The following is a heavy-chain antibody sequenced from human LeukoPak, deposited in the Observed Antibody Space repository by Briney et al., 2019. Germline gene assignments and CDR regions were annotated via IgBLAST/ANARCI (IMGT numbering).Heavy chain of an antibody. CDR3: ARLIRTAVAGTGGGWFDP. J-gene: IGHJ5*02. V-gene: IGHV5-51*01. Sequence: KGGESLKISCKGSGYSFTSYWIGWVRQMPGKGLEWMGIIYPGDSDTRCSPSFQGQVTISADKSISTAYLQWSSLKASDTAMYYCARLIRTAVAGTGGGWFDPWGQGTLVTVSS. D-gene: IGHD6-19*01. CDR2: IYPGDSDT. CDR1: GYSFTSYW.